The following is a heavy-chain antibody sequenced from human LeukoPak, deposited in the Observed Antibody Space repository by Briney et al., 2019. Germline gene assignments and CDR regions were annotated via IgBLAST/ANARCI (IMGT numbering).Heavy chain of an antibody. V-gene: IGHV3-23*01. D-gene: IGHD6-19*01. CDR2: IFGSGGSA. CDR3: GKTTTGYSSGRYPGWPVDY. J-gene: IGHJ4*02. Sequence: PGGSLRLSCAASGFTFSSYAMSWVRQAPGKGLEWVSGIFGSGGSAHYADSVKGRFTISRENSKNTVYLQINSLRAEDTAVYYCGKTTTGYSSGRYPGWPVDYWGQGSLVTVSS. CDR1: GFTFSSYA.